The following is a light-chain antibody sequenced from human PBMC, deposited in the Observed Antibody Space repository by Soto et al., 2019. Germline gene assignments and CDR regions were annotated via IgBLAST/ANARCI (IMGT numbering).Light chain of an antibody. Sequence: DIVMTQSPDSLAVSLGERATVNCKSSQSVLYNSNNKNYLAWYQQQPGQPPKLLIYWASTRESGVPDRFSGSGSGTDFTLTISSLQAEDVAVYYCQQYYSLPYTFGQGTKLEIK. CDR2: WAS. CDR3: QQYYSLPYT. CDR1: QSVLYNSNNKNY. J-gene: IGKJ2*01. V-gene: IGKV4-1*01.